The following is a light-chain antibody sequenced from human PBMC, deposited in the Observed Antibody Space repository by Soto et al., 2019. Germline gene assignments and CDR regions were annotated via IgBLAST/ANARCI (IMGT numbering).Light chain of an antibody. V-gene: IGKV1-39*01. CDR3: QQSYSSPIT. J-gene: IGKJ5*01. CDR2: AAS. Sequence: DIQMTQSPSSLSASVGDRVTITCRASQSISSNLNWYQQKPGKAPKLLIYAASTLQSGVPSRFSGSKSGTDFTLTISSPQPEDFATYYCQQSYSSPITFGQGTRLEIK. CDR1: QSISSN.